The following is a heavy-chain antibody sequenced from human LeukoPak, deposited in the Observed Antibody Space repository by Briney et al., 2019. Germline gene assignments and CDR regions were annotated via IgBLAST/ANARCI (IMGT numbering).Heavy chain of an antibody. D-gene: IGHD6-13*01. CDR3: VRGGAAAGLFDY. V-gene: IGHV3-66*01. Sequence: GGSLRLSCAASGFTVSSSYMSWVRQAPGKGLEWVSIISSAGTTYYADSVKGRFTISRDNSKNTLYLQMNSLRVEDTAAYYCVRGGAAAGLFDYWGRGTLVTVSS. CDR1: GFTVSSSY. J-gene: IGHJ4*02. CDR2: ISSAGTT.